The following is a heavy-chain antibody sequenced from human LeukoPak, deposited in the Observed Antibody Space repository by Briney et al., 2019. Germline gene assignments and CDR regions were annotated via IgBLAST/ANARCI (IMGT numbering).Heavy chain of an antibody. CDR2: INPSGGST. CDR1: GYTFTSYY. Sequence: ASVKVSCKASGYTFTSYYMHWVRQAPGQGLEWMGIINPSGGSTSYAQKFQGRVTMTRDTSTSTVYMELSSLRSEDTAVYYCARDPSRRVSSGYPFDYWGQGTLVTVSS. CDR3: ARDPSRRVSSGYPFDY. J-gene: IGHJ4*02. V-gene: IGHV1-46*01. D-gene: IGHD3-22*01.